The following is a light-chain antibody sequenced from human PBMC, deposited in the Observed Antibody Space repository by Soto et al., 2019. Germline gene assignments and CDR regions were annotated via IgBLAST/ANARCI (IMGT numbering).Light chain of an antibody. J-gene: IGKJ4*01. Sequence: DFVMTQSPDSLAVSLGERATITCKSSHSVFFGSNNDLAWYQKNPGQPPKLLINWASIRESGVPDRFSGSGSGTDFTLTISNVQAEDVAVYYCQRYYGAPLTFGGGTKVEIK. V-gene: IGKV4-1*01. CDR3: QRYYGAPLT. CDR2: WAS. CDR1: HSVFFGSNND.